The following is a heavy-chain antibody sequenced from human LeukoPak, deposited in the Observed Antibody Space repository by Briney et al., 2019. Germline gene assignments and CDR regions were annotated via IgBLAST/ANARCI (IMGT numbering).Heavy chain of an antibody. CDR1: GFTFSSYG. CDR3: ARGQRFLEWLLPPLFDY. Sequence: GRSLRLSCAASGFTFSSYGMHWVRQAPGKGLEWVAVIWYDGSNKYYADSVKGRFTISRDNSKNTLYLQMNSLRAEDTAVYYCARGQRFLEWLLPPLFDYWGQGTLVTVSS. J-gene: IGHJ4*02. D-gene: IGHD3-3*01. CDR2: IWYDGSNK. V-gene: IGHV3-33*01.